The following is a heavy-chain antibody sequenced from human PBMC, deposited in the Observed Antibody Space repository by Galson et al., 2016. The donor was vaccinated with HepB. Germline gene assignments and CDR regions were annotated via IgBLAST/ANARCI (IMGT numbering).Heavy chain of an antibody. CDR2: ISGDGVHT. Sequence: SLRLSCAASGFTFSESAMSWVRQAPGKGLEWVSAISGDGVHTYYADSVKGRFTISRDISKNTLFLQMNSLRAEATAVYYCEKGGDYDHWGQGTLLTVSS. CDR1: GFTFSESA. CDR3: EKGGDYDH. J-gene: IGHJ4*02. D-gene: IGHD1-26*01. V-gene: IGHV3-23*01.